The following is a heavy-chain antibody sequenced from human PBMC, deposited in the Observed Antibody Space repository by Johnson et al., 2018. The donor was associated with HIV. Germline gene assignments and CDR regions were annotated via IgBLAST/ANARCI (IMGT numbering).Heavy chain of an antibody. CDR1: GFSVRTNY. CDR2: IYSDGTT. CDR3: ARDLPGIYDAFDL. D-gene: IGHD1-26*01. V-gene: IGHV3-53*01. J-gene: IGHJ3*01. Sequence: SLRLSCAASGFSVRTNYMSWVRQAPGKGLEWVSVIYSDGTTSFAQSVKGRFSISRDVSKNILYLQMHSLRTEDTAYYYCARDLPGIYDAFDLWGQGTKVTISS.